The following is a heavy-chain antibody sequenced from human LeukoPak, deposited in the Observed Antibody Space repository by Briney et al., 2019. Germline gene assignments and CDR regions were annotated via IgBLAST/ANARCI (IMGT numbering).Heavy chain of an antibody. CDR3: ARDQREQWLFRDHYFDY. J-gene: IGHJ4*02. V-gene: IGHV1-2*02. D-gene: IGHD6-19*01. CDR2: INPNSGGT. CDR1: GYTFTGYY. Sequence: ASVKVSCKASGYTFTGYYIHWVRQAPGQGLEWMGWINPNSGGTNYAQKFQGRVTMTRDTSISTAYMELSRLRSDDTAVYYCARDQREQWLFRDHYFDYWGQGTLVTVSS.